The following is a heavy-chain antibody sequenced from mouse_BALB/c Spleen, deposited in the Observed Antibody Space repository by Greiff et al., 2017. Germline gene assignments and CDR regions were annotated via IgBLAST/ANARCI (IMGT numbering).Heavy chain of an antibody. Sequence: VKLQESGPGLVAPSQSLSITCTVSGFSLTSYGVHWVRQPPGKGLEWLGVIWAGGSTNYNSALMSRLSISKDNSKSQVFLKMNSLQTDDTAMYYCARDPGSSLYWYFDVWGAGTTVTVSS. V-gene: IGHV2-9*02. J-gene: IGHJ1*01. CDR1: GFSLTSYG. CDR3: ARDPGSSLYWYFDV. CDR2: IWAGGST. D-gene: IGHD1-1*01.